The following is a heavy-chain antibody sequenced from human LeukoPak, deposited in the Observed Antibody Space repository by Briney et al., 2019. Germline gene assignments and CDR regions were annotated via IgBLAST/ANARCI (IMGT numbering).Heavy chain of an antibody. D-gene: IGHD3-22*01. V-gene: IGHV3-23*01. CDR1: GFTFSSYA. J-gene: IGHJ3*02. CDR3: ASGGGTYYYDSSGYPLAEAFDI. Sequence: GGSLRLSCAASGFTFSSYAMSWVRQAPGKGLEWVSAISGSGGSTYYADSAKGRFTISRDNSKNTLYLQMNSLRAEDTAVYYCASGGGTYYYDSSGYPLAEAFDIWGQGTMVTVSS. CDR2: ISGSGGST.